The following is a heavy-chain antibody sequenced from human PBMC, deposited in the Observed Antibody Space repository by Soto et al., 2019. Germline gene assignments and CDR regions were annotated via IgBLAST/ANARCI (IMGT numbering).Heavy chain of an antibody. CDR3: ASGRSVVVPAAINYYYGMDV. J-gene: IGHJ6*02. V-gene: IGHV3-53*01. Sequence: GGSLRLSCAASGFTVSSNYMSWVRQAPGKGLEWVSVIYSGGSTYYADSVKGRFTISRGNSKNTLYLQMNSLRAEDTAVYYCASGRSVVVPAAINYYYGMDVWGQGTTVTVYS. CDR1: GFTVSSNY. D-gene: IGHD2-2*01. CDR2: IYSGGST.